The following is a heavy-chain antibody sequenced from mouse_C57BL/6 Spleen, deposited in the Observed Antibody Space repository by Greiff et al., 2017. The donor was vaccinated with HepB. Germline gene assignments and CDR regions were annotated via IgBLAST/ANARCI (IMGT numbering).Heavy chain of an antibody. J-gene: IGHJ2*01. CDR3: ARNGGTVVPFDY. CDR1: GYAFSSSW. Sequence: VKLQQSGPELVKPGASVKISCKASGYAFSSSWMNWVKQRPGKGLEWIGRIYPGDGDTNYNGKFKGKATLTADKSSSTAYMQLSSLTSEDSAVYFCARNGGTVVPFDYWGQGTTLTVSS. V-gene: IGHV1-82*01. D-gene: IGHD1-1*01. CDR2: IYPGDGDT.